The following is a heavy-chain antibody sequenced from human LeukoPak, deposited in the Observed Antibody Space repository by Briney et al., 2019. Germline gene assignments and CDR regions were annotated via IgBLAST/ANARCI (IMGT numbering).Heavy chain of an antibody. V-gene: IGHV4-34*01. CDR1: GGSFSGYY. CDR3: AKEALYGGYVN. D-gene: IGHD5-12*01. J-gene: IGHJ4*02. Sequence: SETLSLTCAVYGGSFSGYYWSWIRQPPGKGLEWIGEINHSGSTNYNPSLKSRVIISVDTSKNQFSLKLSSVTAADTAVYYCAKEALYGGYVNWGQGTLVTVSS. CDR2: INHSGST.